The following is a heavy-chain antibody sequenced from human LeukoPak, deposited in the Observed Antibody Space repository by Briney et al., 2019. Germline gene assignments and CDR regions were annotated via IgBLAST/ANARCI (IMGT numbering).Heavy chain of an antibody. V-gene: IGHV3-74*01. CDR3: GRGFVRVPAAIPDY. J-gene: IGHJ4*02. CDR1: GFTFSNYW. CDR2: INTDGSST. Sequence: PGGSLRLSCAASGFTFSNYWMHWVRQAPGRGLVWVSRINTDGSSTTYADSVKGRFTISRDNAKNTLYLQMNSLRAEDTAVYYCGRGFVRVPAAIPDYWGPGTLVTVSS. D-gene: IGHD2-2*01.